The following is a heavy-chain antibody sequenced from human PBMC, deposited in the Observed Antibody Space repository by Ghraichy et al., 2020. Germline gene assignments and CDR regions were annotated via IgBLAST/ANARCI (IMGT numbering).Heavy chain of an antibody. CDR3: ARGYRGYVFFDC. J-gene: IGHJ4*02. CDR2: IKQDGSEK. CDR1: GFTFSSYW. V-gene: IGHV3-7*03. D-gene: IGHD5-12*01. Sequence: GGSLRLSCAASGFTFSSYWMSWVRQAPGKGLEWVAHIKQDGSEKYCVDSEKGRFTISGDNAKNSLYLQLNTLRAEDTAVYYCARGYRGYVFFDCWGQGTLVTVSS.